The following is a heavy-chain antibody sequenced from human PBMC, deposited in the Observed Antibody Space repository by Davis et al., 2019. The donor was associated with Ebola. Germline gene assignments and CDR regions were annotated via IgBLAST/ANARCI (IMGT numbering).Heavy chain of an antibody. D-gene: IGHD2-2*01. CDR3: ARRSLYCSPSSCFWD. CDR2: IYPGYSYT. V-gene: IGHV5-51*01. Sequence: VESLKTSCKGSGYSFTNYWIGWVRQMLGKGMEWMGVIYPGYSYTRYSPSFQGQVIISADKSTNTAYLQWSRLKASDTAIYYCARRSLYCSPSSCFWDWGQGTPVTVSS. CDR1: GYSFTNYW. J-gene: IGHJ4*02.